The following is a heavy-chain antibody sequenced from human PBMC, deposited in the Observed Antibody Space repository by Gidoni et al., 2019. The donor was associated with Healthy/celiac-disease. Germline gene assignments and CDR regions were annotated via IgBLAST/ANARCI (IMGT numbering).Heavy chain of an antibody. CDR2: ISSSSSYI. J-gene: IGHJ4*02. V-gene: IGHV3-21*01. CDR1: GFTFSSYS. D-gene: IGHD1-26*01. CDR3: ARDRRLVGATDY. Sequence: EVQLVESGGGLVKPGGSLRLSCAASGFTFSSYSMNWVRQAPGKGLEWVSSISSSSSYIYYADSVKGRFTISRDNAKNSLYLQMNSLRAEDTAVYYCARDRRLVGATDYWGQGTLVTVSS.